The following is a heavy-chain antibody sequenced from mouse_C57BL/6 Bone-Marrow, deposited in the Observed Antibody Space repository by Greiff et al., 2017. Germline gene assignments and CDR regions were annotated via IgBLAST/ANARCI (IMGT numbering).Heavy chain of an antibody. CDR1: GYTFTSYW. D-gene: IGHD2-3*01. Sequence: QVQLQQPGAELVKPGASVKLSCKASGYTFTSYWMQWVKQRPGQGLEWIGEIDPSDSYTNYNQKFKGKATLTVDTSSSTAYMQLSSLTSEDSAVFYGASYDWFAYWGQGTLVPVSA. CDR3: ASYDWFAY. J-gene: IGHJ3*01. V-gene: IGHV1-50*01. CDR2: IDPSDSYT.